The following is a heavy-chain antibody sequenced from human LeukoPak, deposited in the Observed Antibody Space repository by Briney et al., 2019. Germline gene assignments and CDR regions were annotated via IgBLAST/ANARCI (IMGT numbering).Heavy chain of an antibody. V-gene: IGHV3-53*01. CDR2: IYSGGST. J-gene: IGHJ3*02. CDR3: ARGDLIEAFDI. D-gene: IGHD3/OR15-3a*01. Sequence: PGRSLRLSCTASGFTFGDYAMSWVRQAPGKGLEWVSVIYSGGSTYYADSVKGRFTISRDNSKNTLYLQMNSLRAEDTAVYYCARGDLIEAFDIWGQGTMVTVSS. CDR1: GFTFGDYA.